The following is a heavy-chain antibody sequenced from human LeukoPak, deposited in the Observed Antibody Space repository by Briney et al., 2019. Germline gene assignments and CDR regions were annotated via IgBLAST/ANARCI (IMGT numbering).Heavy chain of an antibody. V-gene: IGHV3-20*04. CDR3: AKGYGYYFDY. D-gene: IGHD4-17*01. CDR1: GFTFDDYG. Sequence: GGSLRLSCAASGFTFDDYGMSWVRQAPGKGLEWVSGINWNGGSTGYADSVKGRFTISRDNAKNSLYLQMNSLRAEDTAVYYCAKGYGYYFDYWGQGTLVTVSS. J-gene: IGHJ4*02. CDR2: INWNGGST.